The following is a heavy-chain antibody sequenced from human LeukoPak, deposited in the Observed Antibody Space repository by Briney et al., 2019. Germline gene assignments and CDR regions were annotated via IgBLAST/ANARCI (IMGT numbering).Heavy chain of an antibody. J-gene: IGHJ4*02. CDR3: TTAVRITGFDS. CDR2: IKRKTDGGTT. D-gene: IGHD3-16*01. Sequence: GGSLRLSCARSGFTFSNAWTSWVRQAPGQGMEEVSLIKRKTDGGTTDYAAPVKGRFTVSRNDSVNTLYLQMNSLKTEDTGVYYCTTAVRITGFDSWGQGALVTVSS. CDR1: GFTFSNAW. V-gene: IGHV3-15*01.